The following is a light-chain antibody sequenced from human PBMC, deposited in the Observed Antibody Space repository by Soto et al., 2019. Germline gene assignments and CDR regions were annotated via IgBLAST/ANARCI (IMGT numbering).Light chain of an antibody. CDR3: QQRSNWPT. CDR1: QSVSSY. Sequence: EIVMTQSPVTLSVSPGERATLSCRASQSVSSYLAWYQQKPGQAPRLLIYDASNRATGIPARFSGSGSGTDFTLTISSLEPEDFAVYYCQQRSNWPTFGGGTKVDI. CDR2: DAS. J-gene: IGKJ4*01. V-gene: IGKV3-11*01.